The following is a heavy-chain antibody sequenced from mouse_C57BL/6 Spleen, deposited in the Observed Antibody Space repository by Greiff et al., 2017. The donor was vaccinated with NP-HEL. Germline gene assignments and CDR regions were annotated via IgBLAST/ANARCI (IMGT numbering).Heavy chain of an antibody. CDR1: GYAFSSSW. D-gene: IGHD2-4*01. J-gene: IGHJ3*01. CDR3: ALGEYDYGEGWFAY. V-gene: IGHV1-82*01. Sequence: QVQLKESGPELVKPGASVKISCKASGYAFSSSWMNWVKQRPGKGLEWIGRIYPGDGDTNYNGKFKGKATLTADKSSSTAYMQLSSLTSEDSAVYFSALGEYDYGEGWFAYWGQGTLVTVSA. CDR2: IYPGDGDT.